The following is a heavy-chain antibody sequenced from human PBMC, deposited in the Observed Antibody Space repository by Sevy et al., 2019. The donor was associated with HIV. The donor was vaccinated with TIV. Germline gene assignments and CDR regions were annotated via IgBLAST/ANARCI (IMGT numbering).Heavy chain of an antibody. Sequence: GGSLRLSCAASGFTFSSYAMSWVRQAPGKGLEWVSAISCSGGSTYYADSVKGRFTISRDNSKNTLYLQMNSLRAEDTAVYYCAKVRRIAAAGPLDYWGQGTLVTVSS. CDR3: AKVRRIAAAGPLDY. CDR1: GFTFSSYA. V-gene: IGHV3-23*01. CDR2: ISCSGGST. J-gene: IGHJ4*02. D-gene: IGHD6-13*01.